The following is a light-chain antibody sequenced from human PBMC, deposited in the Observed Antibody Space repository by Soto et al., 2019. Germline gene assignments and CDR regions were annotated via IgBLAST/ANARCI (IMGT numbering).Light chain of an antibody. J-gene: IGKJ1*01. V-gene: IGKV3-15*01. Sequence: IQMTQSPATLSVYPGERATLSSRASQTIYSNVAWYQQRPGQAPRLLIYRASARATGIPARFSGSGSGTEFTLTIGSLQSEDSADYYCQQYQNLWTFGQGTKVDI. CDR2: RAS. CDR3: QQYQNLWT. CDR1: QTIYSN.